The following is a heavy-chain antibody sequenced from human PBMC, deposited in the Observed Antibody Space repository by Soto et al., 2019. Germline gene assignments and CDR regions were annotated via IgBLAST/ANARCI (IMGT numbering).Heavy chain of an antibody. V-gene: IGHV1-46*03. CDR3: ARDLLAAGSDALDI. Sequence: QLQLVQSGAEVKKPGASVKVSCTASGYTLTRHYIHWVRQSPGQELEWMGIINPSGGHTYYAQKFQGRVALISDTSTSTVYMELSSMRSEDTAVYFCARDLLAAGSDALDIWGQGTMVTVSS. CDR2: INPSGGHT. D-gene: IGHD6-13*01. J-gene: IGHJ3*02. CDR1: GYTLTRHY.